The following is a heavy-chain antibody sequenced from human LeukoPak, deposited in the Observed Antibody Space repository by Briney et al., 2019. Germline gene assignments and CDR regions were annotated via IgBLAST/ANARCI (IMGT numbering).Heavy chain of an antibody. Sequence: GASVRVSCKASGYTVISYDINWVRQATGQGLEWMGWMNPNSGNTGYAQKFQGRVTMTRNTSISTAYMELSSLRSEDTAVYYCARAATEVVPAAMSYYYYMDVWGKGTTVTVSS. CDR2: MNPNSGNT. V-gene: IGHV1-8*01. J-gene: IGHJ6*03. CDR1: GYTVISYD. D-gene: IGHD2-2*01. CDR3: ARAATEVVPAAMSYYYYMDV.